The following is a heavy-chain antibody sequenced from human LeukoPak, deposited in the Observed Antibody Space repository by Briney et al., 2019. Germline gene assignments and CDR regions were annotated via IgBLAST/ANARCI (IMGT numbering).Heavy chain of an antibody. D-gene: IGHD4-17*01. CDR1: GYTFTNYD. CDR2: MNPNTGNT. Sequence: ASVKVSCKTSGYTFTNYDINWVRQASGQGLEWMGWMNPNTGNTGYAQKFQGRDTMTRDTSTSTAYMELRNLRSEDTAVYFCARSRYGDYSPWGQGTLVIVSS. J-gene: IGHJ5*02. CDR3: ARSRYGDYSP. V-gene: IGHV1-8*01.